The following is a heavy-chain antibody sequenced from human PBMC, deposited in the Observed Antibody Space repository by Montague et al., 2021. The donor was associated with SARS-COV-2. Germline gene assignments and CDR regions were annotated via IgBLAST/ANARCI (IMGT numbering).Heavy chain of an antibody. CDR1: GGSISNYY. CDR2: IYYSGST. J-gene: IGHJ6*02. Sequence: SETLSLTCTVSGGSISNYYWSWTRQPPGRGLEWIGYIYYSGSTDYSPSLKSRVTISLDTSKNQFSLEVTSVTAADTAVYYCARGGGYYNYGLDVWGPGTTVTVSS. D-gene: IGHD3-22*01. CDR3: ARGGGYYNYGLDV. V-gene: IGHV4-59*01.